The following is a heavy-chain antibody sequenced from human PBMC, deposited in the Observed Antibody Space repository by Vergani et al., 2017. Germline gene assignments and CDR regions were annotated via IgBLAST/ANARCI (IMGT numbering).Heavy chain of an antibody. CDR2: IYHSGST. J-gene: IGHJ4*02. CDR3: ARETYYYDSSGYYPLFDY. CDR1: GGSISSGGYS. V-gene: IGHV4-30-2*01. D-gene: IGHD3-22*01. Sequence: QLQLQESGSGLVKPSQTLSLTCAVSGGSISSGGYSWSWIRQPPGKGLEWIGYIYHSGSTNYNPSLKSRVTISVDTSKNQFSLKLSSVTAADTAVYYCARETYYYDSSGYYPLFDYWGQGTLVTVSS.